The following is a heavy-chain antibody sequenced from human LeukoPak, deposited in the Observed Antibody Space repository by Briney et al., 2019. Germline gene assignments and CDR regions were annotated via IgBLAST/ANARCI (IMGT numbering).Heavy chain of an antibody. CDR2: IIPILGIA. Sequence: GASVKVSCKASGGTFISYAISWVRQAPGQGLEWMGRIIPILGIANYAQKFQGRVTITADKSTSTAYMELSSLRSEDTAVYYCARDGGRRKSYDSSGYYFDYWGQGTLVTVSS. V-gene: IGHV1-69*04. CDR1: GGTFISYA. D-gene: IGHD3-22*01. CDR3: ARDGGRRKSYDSSGYYFDY. J-gene: IGHJ4*02.